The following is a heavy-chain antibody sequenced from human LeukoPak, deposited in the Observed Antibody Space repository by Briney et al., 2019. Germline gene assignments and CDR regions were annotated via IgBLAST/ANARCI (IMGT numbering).Heavy chain of an antibody. CDR2: IYPGDSDT. V-gene: IGHV5-51*01. D-gene: IGHD4-17*01. J-gene: IGHJ4*02. CDR3: ARRSDYGDYVGY. CDR1: GSSFTSYW. Sequence: GASLQISCKGSGSSFTSYWIGWVRQLPGKGLEWMGIIYPGDSDTRYSPSFQGQVTISADKSISTAYLQWSCLKASDTAMYYCARRSDYGDYVGYWGQGTLVTVSS.